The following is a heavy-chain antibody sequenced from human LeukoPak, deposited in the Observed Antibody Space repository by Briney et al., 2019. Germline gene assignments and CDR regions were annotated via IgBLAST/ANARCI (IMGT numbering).Heavy chain of an antibody. V-gene: IGHV1-3*03. J-gene: IGHJ4*02. Sequence: ASVKVSCKASGYTFTDYALHWVRQAPGQSLEWMGWVTTGRGETRYSQEFQRRITFTRDTSASTVYMDLSDLRSEDTAVYYCARGGKQWRGGNYFDSWGQGTLVAVSS. D-gene: IGHD6-19*01. CDR1: GYTFTDYA. CDR3: ARGGKQWRGGNYFDS. CDR2: VTTGRGET.